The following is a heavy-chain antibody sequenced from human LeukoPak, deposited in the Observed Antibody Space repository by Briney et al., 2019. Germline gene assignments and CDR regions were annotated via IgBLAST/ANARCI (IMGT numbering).Heavy chain of an antibody. V-gene: IGHV3-15*07. J-gene: IGHJ4*02. D-gene: IGHD2-21*01. CDR2: IKSKTDGGTK. Sequence: GGSLRLSCAASGFTHNNAWMNWVRQAPGKGLEWVGRIKSKTDGGTKDYAAPVKGRFIISRDDSQNTLYPQMNSLKTEDTAVYYCTTLMTYFWPDNWGQGTLVTVSS. CDR3: TTLMTYFWPDN. CDR1: GFTHNNAW.